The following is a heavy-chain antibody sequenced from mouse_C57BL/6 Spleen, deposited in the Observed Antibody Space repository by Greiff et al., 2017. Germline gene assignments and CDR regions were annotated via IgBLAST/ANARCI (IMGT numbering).Heavy chain of an antibody. CDR1: SYTFPGYW. CDR3: SRFRKGSDGYFYAMDY. V-gene: IGHV1-9*01. Sequence: QVQLQQSGAELMKPGASVKLSCKATSYTFPGYWIEWVKQRPGHGLEWIGEILPGSGSTNYNEKFKGKAPFTADTSSNTAYMQLSSLTTEDSAIYYCSRFRKGSDGYFYAMDYWGQGTSVTVSS. J-gene: IGHJ4*01. D-gene: IGHD2-3*01. CDR2: ILPGSGST.